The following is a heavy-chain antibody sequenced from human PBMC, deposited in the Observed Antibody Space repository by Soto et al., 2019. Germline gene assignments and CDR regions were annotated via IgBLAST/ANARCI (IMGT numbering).Heavy chain of an antibody. CDR3: ASSIQYYDILTGRYYYMDV. V-gene: IGHV4-59*01. D-gene: IGHD3-9*01. Sequence: ETLSLTCTVSGGSISSYYWSWIRQPPGKGLEWIGYIYYSGSTNYNPSLKSRVTISVDTSKNQFSLKLSSVTAADTAVYYCASSIQYYDILTGRYYYMDVWGKGTTVTVSS. J-gene: IGHJ6*03. CDR1: GGSISSYY. CDR2: IYYSGST.